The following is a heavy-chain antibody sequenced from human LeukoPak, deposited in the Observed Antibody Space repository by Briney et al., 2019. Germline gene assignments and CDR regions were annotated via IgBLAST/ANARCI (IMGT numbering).Heavy chain of an antibody. Sequence: GGSLRLSCAASGFSFSSYSMNWVRQAPGKGLEWVSAISGSGGSTYYADSVKGRFTISRDNAKNSLYLQMNSLRAEDTAVYYCARVVPGWLSLGYWGQGTLVTVSS. CDR2: ISGSGGST. V-gene: IGHV3-21*01. CDR3: ARVVPGWLSLGY. CDR1: GFSFSSYS. J-gene: IGHJ4*02. D-gene: IGHD3-10*01.